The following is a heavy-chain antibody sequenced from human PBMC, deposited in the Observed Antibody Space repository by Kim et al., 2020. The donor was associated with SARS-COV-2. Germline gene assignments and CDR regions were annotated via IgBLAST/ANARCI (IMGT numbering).Heavy chain of an antibody. CDR1: GGSISSYY. D-gene: IGHD5-12*01. J-gene: IGHJ5*02. CDR3: ARGGGYDYNWFDP. V-gene: IGHV4-59*01. Sequence: SETLSLTCTVSGGSISSYYWSWIRQPPGKGLEWIGYIYYSGSTNYNPSLKSRVTISVDTSKNQFSLKLSSVTAADTAVYYCARGGGYDYNWFDPWGQGT. CDR2: IYYSGST.